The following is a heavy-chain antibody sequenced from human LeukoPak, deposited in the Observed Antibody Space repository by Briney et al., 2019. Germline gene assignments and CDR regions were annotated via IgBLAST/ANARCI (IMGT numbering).Heavy chain of an antibody. CDR3: ASTSGYDFWDMGY. D-gene: IGHD5-12*01. J-gene: IGHJ4*02. CDR1: GFAFSKYA. CDR2: ISDDGRS. Sequence: GRSLRLSCAASGFAFSKYAMHWVRQAPGKGLEWVTIISDDGRSNYADSVEGRFTISRGNSKNTLYLQMSSLRAEDTAVYYCASTSGYDFWDMGYWGQGTLVTVSS. V-gene: IGHV3-30*04.